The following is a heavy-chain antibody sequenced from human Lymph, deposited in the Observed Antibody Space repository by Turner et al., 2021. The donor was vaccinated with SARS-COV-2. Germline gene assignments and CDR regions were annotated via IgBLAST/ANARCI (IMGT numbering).Heavy chain of an antibody. J-gene: IGHJ4*01. Sequence: EVQMVQSGAVVIKPAESLMISCRGSGYTFTSYWIGWVRQMPGRGLEWMGVIWPGDSDTRYSPSFQGQVTISADKSISTAYLQWSSLRASDTAMYYCARREWGGSLGHIDYWGQGTMVTVSS. CDR1: GYTFTSYW. CDR3: ARREWGGSLGHIDY. CDR2: IWPGDSDT. D-gene: IGHD3-3*01. V-gene: IGHV5-51*03.